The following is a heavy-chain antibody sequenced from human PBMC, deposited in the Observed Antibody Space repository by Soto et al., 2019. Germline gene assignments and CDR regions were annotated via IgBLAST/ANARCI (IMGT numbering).Heavy chain of an antibody. J-gene: IGHJ4*02. CDR1: GGSISFYY. V-gene: IGHV4-59*01. D-gene: IGHD1-1*01. Sequence: SETLSLTCTVSGGSISFYYWTWIRQPPGKGLEYIGYIYYSGSTNYNPSLKSRVTISVDTSKNQFSLKLSSVTAADTAVYYCARASRNWNFDYWGQGTLVT. CDR3: ARASRNWNFDY. CDR2: IYYSGST.